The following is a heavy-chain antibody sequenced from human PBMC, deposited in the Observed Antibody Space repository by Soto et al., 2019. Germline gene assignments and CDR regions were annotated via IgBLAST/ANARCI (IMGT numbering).Heavy chain of an antibody. D-gene: IGHD5-12*01. Sequence: SQTLSLTCAISGDSVSSNTVVWNWIRQSPSRGLEWLGRTYYRSKWSNDYTESVKSRKTINPDTFRNKFSLQLNSVTPEDTAIYYCARTRGSLFDYWGQGTPVTVSS. CDR3: ARTRGSLFDY. J-gene: IGHJ4*02. V-gene: IGHV6-1*01. CDR2: TYYRSKWSN. CDR1: GDSVSSNTVV.